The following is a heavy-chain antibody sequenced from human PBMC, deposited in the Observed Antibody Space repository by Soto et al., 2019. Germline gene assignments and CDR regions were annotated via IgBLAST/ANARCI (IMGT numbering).Heavy chain of an antibody. Sequence: QVQLVETGGGVVQPGRSLRLSCAASGFSFSDHGMHWVRQAPVKGLEWVAVIWHDGSNKYYADSVRGRFTVSRDNSENPRYLQMNSLRAEDTAVYYCARVLGAYGVSAFDMWGQGTMVTVSS. J-gene: IGHJ3*02. CDR1: GFSFSDHG. D-gene: IGHD4-17*01. V-gene: IGHV3-33*01. CDR3: ARVLGAYGVSAFDM. CDR2: IWHDGSNK.